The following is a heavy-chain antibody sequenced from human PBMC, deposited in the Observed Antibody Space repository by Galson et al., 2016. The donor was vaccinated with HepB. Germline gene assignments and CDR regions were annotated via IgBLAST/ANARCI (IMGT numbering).Heavy chain of an antibody. Sequence: SLRLSCAASGFTFSTYWMGWVRQAPGQGLEWVADINQDGGNTSYVDSVKGRFTISRDNAKNSLYLQMNSLRAEDTAVYFCAREPWSRLEDNSGWSGGADCWGQGTLVTVSS. J-gene: IGHJ4*02. D-gene: IGHD6-19*01. CDR3: AREPWSRLEDNSGWSGGADC. V-gene: IGHV3-7*01. CDR2: INQDGGNT. CDR1: GFTFSTYW.